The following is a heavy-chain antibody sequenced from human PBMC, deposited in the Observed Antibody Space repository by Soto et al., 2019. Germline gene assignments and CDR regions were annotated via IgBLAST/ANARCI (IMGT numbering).Heavy chain of an antibody. D-gene: IGHD4-4*01. CDR2: MYYSGST. V-gene: IGHV4-39*01. Sequence: SETLSLTCTVSGGSISSSSYYWGWVRQPPGKGLEWIGTMYYSGSTYYNPSLKSRVTISIDTSKTQFSLKLSSVTAPDTAVYYCARHTERAPQFDPWGQGTLVIVSS. CDR3: ARHTERAPQFDP. CDR1: GGSISSSSYY. J-gene: IGHJ5*02.